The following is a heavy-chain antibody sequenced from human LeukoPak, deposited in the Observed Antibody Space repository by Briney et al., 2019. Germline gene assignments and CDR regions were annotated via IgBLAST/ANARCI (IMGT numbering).Heavy chain of an antibody. Sequence: SETLSLTSAVYGGSFSVYYWSWIRQPPGKRLEWSGEINHRGSTNYNPSLKSRVTISVDTSKNKFSLKLSSVTAADTAVYYCARGGLMVYAVRVQNDVFDIWGQGTMVTVSS. J-gene: IGHJ3*02. V-gene: IGHV4-34*01. CDR1: GGSFSVYY. CDR2: INHRGST. D-gene: IGHD2-8*01. CDR3: ARGGLMVYAVRVQNDVFDI.